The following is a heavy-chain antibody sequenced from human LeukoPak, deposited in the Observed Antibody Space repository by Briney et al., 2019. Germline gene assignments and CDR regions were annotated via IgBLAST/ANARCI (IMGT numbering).Heavy chain of an antibody. CDR1: GFTFSSYS. D-gene: IGHD3-3*01. V-gene: IGHV3-21*01. CDR2: ISSSSSYI. CDR3: ASGSDYDFWSGYYLAC. J-gene: IGHJ4*02. Sequence: PGGSLRLSCAASGFTFSSYSMNWVRQAPGKGLEWVSSISSSSSYIYYADSVKGRFTISRDNAKNSLYLQMNSLRAEDTAVYYCASGSDYDFWSGYYLACWGQGTLVTVSS.